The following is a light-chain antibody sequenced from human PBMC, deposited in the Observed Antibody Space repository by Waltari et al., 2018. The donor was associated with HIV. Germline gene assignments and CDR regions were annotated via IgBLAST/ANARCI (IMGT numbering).Light chain of an antibody. Sequence: EIVLTQSPATLSVSPGERVTLSCRASQRIGSYLAWFQQKPGQVPTLLIYEGSVRATGIPSRFSGSASGTDFTLTISSLQPEDFATYYCQQSFDAPYTFGQGTKLEIK. CDR1: QRIGSY. CDR3: QQSFDAPYT. CDR2: EGS. J-gene: IGKJ2*01. V-gene: IGKV3-15*01.